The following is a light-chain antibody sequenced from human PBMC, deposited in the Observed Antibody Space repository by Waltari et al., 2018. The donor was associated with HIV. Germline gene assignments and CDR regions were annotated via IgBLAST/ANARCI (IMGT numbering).Light chain of an antibody. Sequence: QTVVTQEPSFSVSPGGTITLTCGLSSGSVSSAYYPSWYQQTTGQPPPTLLYNTGTRSSWVPYRFSGPIVGNKAALTITGAQSEDESDYYCLLYMASGRVFGGGTRLTVL. CDR1: SGSVSSAYY. V-gene: IGLV8-61*01. J-gene: IGLJ3*02. CDR2: NTG. CDR3: LLYMASGRV.